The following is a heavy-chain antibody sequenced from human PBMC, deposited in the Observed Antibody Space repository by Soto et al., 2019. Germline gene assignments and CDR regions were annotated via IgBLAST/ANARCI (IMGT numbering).Heavy chain of an antibody. CDR1: VGSFSGYY. V-gene: IGHV4-34*01. CDR3: ARSEATVLDN. J-gene: IGHJ4*02. Sequence: SETLYLTCAVYVGSFSGYYWTWIRQPPGTGLEWIGEINHSGGTNYNPSLKSRVTISVDTSKNQFSLKLTSVTAADTAVYYCARSEATVLDNWGQGTLVTVSS. CDR2: INHSGGT. D-gene: IGHD4-17*01.